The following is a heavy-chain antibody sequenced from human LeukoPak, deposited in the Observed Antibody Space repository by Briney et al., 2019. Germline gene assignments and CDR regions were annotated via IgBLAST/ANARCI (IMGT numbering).Heavy chain of an antibody. J-gene: IGHJ5*02. CDR1: GFNFNSHW. CDR3: ARDANLRGYNSWFDP. D-gene: IGHD2/OR15-2a*01. V-gene: IGHV3-7*01. CDR2: INQDGNEK. Sequence: GGSLTLSCQGSGFNFNSHWMSWVQQPPGKGPEWVTNINQDGNEKYYAGSVKGRFTVSRDNVKKSVYLQMDNVRADDTGVYYCARDANLRGYNSWFDPWGQGTLVTVSS.